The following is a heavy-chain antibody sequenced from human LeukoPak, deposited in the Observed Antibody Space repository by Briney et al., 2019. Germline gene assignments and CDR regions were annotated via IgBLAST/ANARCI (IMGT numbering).Heavy chain of an antibody. J-gene: IGHJ3*02. Sequence: SETLALTCAVSGYSLSSGYYWGWIRQCPGKGLEWIGSIYQSGSTHYNPSLRSGVTIPVDTSKHQFSVKARAVTGGARSVYYCARRDYCSSTSGPGSAFDIWGQGTMVTVSS. CDR3: ARRDYCSSTSGPGSAFDI. CDR2: IYQSGST. CDR1: GYSLSSGYY. D-gene: IGHD2-2*01. V-gene: IGHV4-38-2*01.